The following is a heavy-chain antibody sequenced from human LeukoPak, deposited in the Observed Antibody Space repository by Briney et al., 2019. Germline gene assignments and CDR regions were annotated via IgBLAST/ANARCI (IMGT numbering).Heavy chain of an antibody. CDR3: ARVQVRGVIKDY. J-gene: IGHJ4*02. CDR1: GFTFSSYA. D-gene: IGHD3-10*01. CDR2: ISGSGGST. Sequence: GGSLRLSCAASGFTFSSYAMSWVRQAPGKGLAWVSGISGSGGSTYHADSVKGRFTISRDNSKNTLYLQMNSLRAEDTAVYYCARVQVRGVIKDYWGQGTLVTVSS. V-gene: IGHV3-23*01.